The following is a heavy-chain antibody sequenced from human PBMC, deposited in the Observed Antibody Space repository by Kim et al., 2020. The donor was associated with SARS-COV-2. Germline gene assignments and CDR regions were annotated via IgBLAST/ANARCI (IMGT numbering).Heavy chain of an antibody. V-gene: IGHV4-30-2*01. Sequence: SETLSLTCAVSGGSISSGGYSWSWIRQPPGKGLEWIGYIYHSGSTYYNPSLKSRVTISVDRSKNQFSLKLSSVTAADTAVYDCAGASYWDYGMDVWGQGTTVTVSS. CDR3: AGASYWDYGMDV. D-gene: IGHD2-8*02. CDR2: IYHSGST. CDR1: GGSISSGGYS. J-gene: IGHJ6*02.